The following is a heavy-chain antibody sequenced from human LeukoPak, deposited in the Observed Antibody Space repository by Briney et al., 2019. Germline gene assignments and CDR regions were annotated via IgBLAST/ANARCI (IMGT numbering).Heavy chain of an antibody. D-gene: IGHD4-17*01. CDR1: GGTLSSYA. V-gene: IGHV1-69*13. CDR3: ARDPTVTTPYYYHGMDV. CDR2: VIPIFGTA. Sequence: GASVKVFCKASGGTLSSYAISWVRQAPGQGLELMGGVIPIFGTAKYAQKFQGRATITAHESTSTAYMELSSLRSEDTAVYHFARDPTVTTPYYYHGMDVWGQGTTVTVSS. J-gene: IGHJ6*02.